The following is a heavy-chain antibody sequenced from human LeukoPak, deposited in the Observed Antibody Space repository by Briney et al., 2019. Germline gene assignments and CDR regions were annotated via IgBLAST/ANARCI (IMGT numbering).Heavy chain of an antibody. V-gene: IGHV1-8*01. D-gene: IGHD6-19*01. CDR3: ARHSSGWYFNFDY. CDR1: GYTFTSYD. Sequence: ASVKVSCKASGYTFTSYDINWVRQATGQGLEWMGWMNPNSGNTGYAQKFQGRVTMTTDTSTSTAYMELRSLRSDDTAVYYCARHSSGWYFNFDYWGQGTLVTVSS. CDR2: MNPNSGNT. J-gene: IGHJ4*02.